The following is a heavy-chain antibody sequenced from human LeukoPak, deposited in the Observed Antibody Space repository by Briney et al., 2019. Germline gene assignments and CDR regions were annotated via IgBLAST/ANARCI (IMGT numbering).Heavy chain of an antibody. Sequence: SQTLSFTCTVSGGSISSGDYYWSWIRQPPGKGLEWIAYMYYSGSTYYNPSLKSRVTMSADTSKNQLSLKLSSVTAADTAVYYCARPYYYDSRIDPWGQGILVTVSS. J-gene: IGHJ5*02. CDR2: MYYSGST. CDR3: ARPYYYDSRIDP. CDR1: GGSISSGDYY. D-gene: IGHD3-22*01. V-gene: IGHV4-30-4*01.